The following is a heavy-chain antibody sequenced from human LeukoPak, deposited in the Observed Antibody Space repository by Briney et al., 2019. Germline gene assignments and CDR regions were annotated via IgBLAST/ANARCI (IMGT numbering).Heavy chain of an antibody. V-gene: IGHV3-15*01. CDR1: GFTFSNAW. CDR2: IKSKTDGGTT. D-gene: IGHD3-22*01. Sequence: NPGGSLRLSCAASGFTFSNAWVSWVRQAPGKGLEWVGRIKSKTDGGTTDYAAPVKGRFTISRDDSKNTLYLQMNSLKTEDTAVYYCTTDYYDSSGYYEDFYYMDVWGKGTTVTVSS. CDR3: TTDYYDSSGYYEDFYYMDV. J-gene: IGHJ6*03.